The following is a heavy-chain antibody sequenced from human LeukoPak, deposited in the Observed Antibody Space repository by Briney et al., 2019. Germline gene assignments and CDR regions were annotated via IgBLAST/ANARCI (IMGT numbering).Heavy chain of an antibody. Sequence: SETLSLTCTVSGGSISSYYWSWIRQPPGKGLEWIGYIYSSGSTNYNPSLKSRVTISVDTSKNQFSLKLTSVTAADTAVYYCARTYYFGSGSYHFVYWGQGTLVTVSS. CDR1: GGSISSYY. J-gene: IGHJ4*02. CDR3: ARTYYFGSGSYHFVY. D-gene: IGHD3-10*01. CDR2: IYSSGST. V-gene: IGHV4-59*08.